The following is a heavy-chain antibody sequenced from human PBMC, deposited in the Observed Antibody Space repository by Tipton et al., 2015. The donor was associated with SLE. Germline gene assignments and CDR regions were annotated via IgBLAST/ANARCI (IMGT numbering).Heavy chain of an antibody. J-gene: IGHJ6*03. V-gene: IGHV1-46*01. CDR1: GYNYITYS. Sequence: QLVQSGAEVKKPGASVKISCKASGYNYITYSMHWVRQAPGQELERMGIINPSGVSATYAQKFQGRVTIVGDTATSTVYMELKNLRSEDTAMYFCARTPRSRVQHFFYYMDVWGTGTPVTVSS. CDR2: INPSGVSA. CDR3: ARTPRSRVQHFFYYMDV. D-gene: IGHD3-10*01.